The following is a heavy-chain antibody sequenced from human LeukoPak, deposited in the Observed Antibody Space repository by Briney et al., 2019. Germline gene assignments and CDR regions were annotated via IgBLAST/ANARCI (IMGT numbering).Heavy chain of an antibody. Sequence: GGSLTLSCAASGFTFSTYAVACVRQARGKGLEWVSCLKDVCGDAYYKDSVKGRFTISTDNSKNTLFLQLNSMRAEDTAASYCVKRPSESCANGGCYVESWGQGTLVTVSP. CDR1: GFTFSTYA. D-gene: IGHD2-8*01. CDR3: VKRPSESCANGGCYVES. V-gene: IGHV3-23*01. J-gene: IGHJ4*02. CDR2: LKDVCGDA.